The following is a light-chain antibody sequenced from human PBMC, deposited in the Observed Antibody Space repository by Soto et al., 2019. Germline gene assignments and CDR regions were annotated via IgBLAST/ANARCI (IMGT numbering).Light chain of an antibody. CDR1: QGIGNY. J-gene: IGKJ1*01. Sequence: DIVMTQSPPSLSASVGDRVTITCRASQGIGNYLAWYQQKPGKVPKLLIYGASTLQSGVPSRFSGSGSGTDFTLTISSLRPEDFATYYCQKYNRAPRTFGPGTRVEIK. CDR2: GAS. CDR3: QKYNRAPRT. V-gene: IGKV1-27*01.